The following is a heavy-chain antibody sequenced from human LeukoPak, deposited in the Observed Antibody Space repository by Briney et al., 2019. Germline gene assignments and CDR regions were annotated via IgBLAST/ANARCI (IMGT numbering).Heavy chain of an antibody. J-gene: IGHJ5*02. Sequence: GGSLRLSCAASGFMFSDYFMSWIRQAPGKELEWISYISSNSKYTKYADSVKGRFTISRDNAKKSLYLQMNSLRAEDTAVYYCARGGRIEGSPAEPDWFDPWGQGTLVTVSS. V-gene: IGHV3-11*05. CDR2: ISSNSKYT. CDR1: GFMFSDYF. CDR3: ARGGRIEGSPAEPDWFDP. D-gene: IGHD2-15*01.